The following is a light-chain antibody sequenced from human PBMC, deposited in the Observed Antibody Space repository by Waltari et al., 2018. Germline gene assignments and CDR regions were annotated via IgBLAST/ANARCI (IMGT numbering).Light chain of an antibody. Sequence: QLVLTLSPSASASLGASVKLTSTRRTWHSTYALARHPLQPEKGPRYLMKVNSDGSHSKGDGIPDRFSGSSSGAERYLTISSLQSEDEADYYCQTWDTVSHVVFGGGTKLTVL. V-gene: IGLV4-69*01. CDR3: QTWDTVSHVV. CDR1: TWHSTYA. J-gene: IGLJ2*01. CDR2: VNSDGSH.